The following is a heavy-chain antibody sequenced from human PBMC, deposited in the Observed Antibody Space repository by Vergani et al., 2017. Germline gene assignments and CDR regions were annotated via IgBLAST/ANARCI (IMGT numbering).Heavy chain of an antibody. CDR1: GFTFSSYE. V-gene: IGHV3-48*03. D-gene: IGHD4-17*01. CDR3: ARVGTVRGEKNYYYYYGMDV. J-gene: IGHJ6*02. CDR2: ISSSGSTI. Sequence: EVQLVESGGGLVQPGGSLRLSCAASGFTFSSYEMNWVRQAPGKGLEWVSYISSSGSTIYYADSVKGRFTISRDNAKNSLYLQMNSLRAEDTAVYYCARVGTVRGEKNYYYYYGMDVWGQGTTVTVSS.